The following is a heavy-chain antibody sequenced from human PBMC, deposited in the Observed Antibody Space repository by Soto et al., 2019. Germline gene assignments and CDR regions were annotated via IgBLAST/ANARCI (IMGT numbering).Heavy chain of an antibody. Sequence: QVQLQESGPGLVKPSETLSLTCTVSGGSVSSGSYFWSWIRQPPGKGLEWIGYIYYRGSTNYNPSLESRVTISVGTSKNQFSLKLSSVTAADTAVYYCAIDYSSSSNYCDCSGMDVWGQGTTVTVSS. J-gene: IGHJ6*02. CDR3: AIDYSSSSNYCDCSGMDV. CDR2: IYYRGST. V-gene: IGHV4-61*01. D-gene: IGHD6-6*01. CDR1: GGSVSSGSYF.